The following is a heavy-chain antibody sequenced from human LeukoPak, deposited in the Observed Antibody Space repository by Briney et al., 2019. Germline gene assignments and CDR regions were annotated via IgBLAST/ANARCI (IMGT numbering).Heavy chain of an antibody. CDR1: GFNFSDNS. V-gene: IGHV3-21*01. D-gene: IGHD2-2*02. CDR2: ISSSNTYI. J-gene: IGHJ4*02. CDR3: ARGYCSGTSCYMFAS. Sequence: GGSLRLSCAGTGFNFSDNSMHWVRQAPGKGLEGVSSISSSNTYIYYRDSVKGRFTISRDNAKNSLFLQMNSLRAEDTAVYYCARGYCSGTSCYMFASWGQGTRVTVSS.